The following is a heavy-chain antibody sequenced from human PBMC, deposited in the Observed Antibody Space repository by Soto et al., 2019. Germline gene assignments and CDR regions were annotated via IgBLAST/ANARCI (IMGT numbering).Heavy chain of an antibody. V-gene: IGHV3-30-3*01. CDR1: GFIFSSHA. CDR3: ARDHSNRLRYFDY. Sequence: QVQLVESGGGVVQPGRSLRLSCAASGFIFSSHAMHWVRQAPGKGLEWVAVISYDGSNKYYADSVKGRFTISRDNSKNTLYLQMYSLRVDDTALYYCARDHSNRLRYFDYWGQGTLVTVSS. J-gene: IGHJ4*02. CDR2: ISYDGSNK. D-gene: IGHD6-13*01.